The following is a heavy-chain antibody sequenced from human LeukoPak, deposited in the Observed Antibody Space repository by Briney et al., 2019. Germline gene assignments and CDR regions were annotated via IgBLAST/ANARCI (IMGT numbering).Heavy chain of an antibody. V-gene: IGHV4-39*01. Sequence: SETLSLTCTVSGGSMSSSSYYWRWIRQPPGKGLEWIGSIYYSGSTHYNPSLKSRVTISVDTSKNQVSLKLSSVTGADTAVYYCARGSYYMDVWGKGTTVTISS. CDR2: IYYSGST. CDR1: GGSMSSSSYY. CDR3: ARGSYYMDV. J-gene: IGHJ6*03.